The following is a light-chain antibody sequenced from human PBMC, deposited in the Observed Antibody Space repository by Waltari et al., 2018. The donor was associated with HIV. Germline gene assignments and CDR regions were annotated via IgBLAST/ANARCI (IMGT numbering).Light chain of an antibody. CDR1: SSDVGSYNL. CDR3: CSYTGSSTRRPYV. V-gene: IGLV2-23*01. CDR2: EGS. Sequence: QSALTQPASVSGSPGQSITISCTGTSSDVGSYNLVSCYQQHPGKAPKVMIYEGSKRPSGVSNRFSGSKSGNTASLTISGLQAEDEADYYCCSYTGSSTRRPYVFGTGTKVTVL. J-gene: IGLJ1*01.